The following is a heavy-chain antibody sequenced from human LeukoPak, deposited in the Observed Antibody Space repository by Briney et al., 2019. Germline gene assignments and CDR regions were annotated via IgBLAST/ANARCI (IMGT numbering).Heavy chain of an antibody. J-gene: IGHJ4*02. V-gene: IGHV1-46*01. D-gene: IGHD1-26*01. CDR3: ARDRPDWELLYYFDY. CDR2: INPSGGST. CDR1: GYTFTSYY. Sequence: ASVKVSCKASGYTFTSYYMHWMRQAPGQGLEWMGIINPSGGSTSYAQKFQGRVTMTRDTSTSTVYMELSSLRSEDTAVYYCARDRPDWELLYYFDYWGQGTLVTVSS.